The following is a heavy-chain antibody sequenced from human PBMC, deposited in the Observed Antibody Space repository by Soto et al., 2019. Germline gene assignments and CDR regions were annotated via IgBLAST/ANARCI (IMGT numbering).Heavy chain of an antibody. D-gene: IGHD2-15*01. Sequence: QVQLVQSGAEVKEPGASVKVSCKASGYTLTDFGISWVRQAPGQGLEWMGWISAYNDDTKYTQKLQGRVTMTTDTSTGTAYMELRSLRSDDTAVYYCAREYCSGGSCYGVDYWGQGTLVTVSS. CDR1: GYTLTDFG. CDR3: AREYCSGGSCYGVDY. CDR2: ISAYNDDT. V-gene: IGHV1-18*01. J-gene: IGHJ4*02.